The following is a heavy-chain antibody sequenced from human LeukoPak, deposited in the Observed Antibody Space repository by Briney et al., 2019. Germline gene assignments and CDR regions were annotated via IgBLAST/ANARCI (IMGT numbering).Heavy chain of an antibody. CDR3: ARDILNCSGGSCYSRLDY. Sequence: SETLSLTCTVSGGSISSYYWSWIRQPPGKGLGWIGYIHYSGSTNYNPSLKSRVTISVDTSKNQFSLKLRSVTAADTAVYYCARDILNCSGGSCYSRLDYWGQGTLVTVSS. J-gene: IGHJ4*02. CDR2: IHYSGST. D-gene: IGHD2-15*01. V-gene: IGHV4-59*01. CDR1: GGSISSYY.